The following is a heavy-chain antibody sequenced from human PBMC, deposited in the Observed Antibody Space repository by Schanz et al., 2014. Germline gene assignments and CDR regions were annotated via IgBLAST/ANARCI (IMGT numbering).Heavy chain of an antibody. J-gene: IGHJ6*02. Sequence: QVQLQESGPGLVKPSGTLSLTCTVSGGSVSSGGDYWSWIRQHPGKGLEWIGYIYYSGSTYYNPSLKSRVTISVDTSKNQFSLKVRSVTAADTAVYYCARDSLRGATGGYGMDVWGQGTTVTVSS. CDR3: ARDSLRGATGGYGMDV. D-gene: IGHD2-8*02. V-gene: IGHV4-31*03. CDR2: IYYSGST. CDR1: GGSVSSGGDY.